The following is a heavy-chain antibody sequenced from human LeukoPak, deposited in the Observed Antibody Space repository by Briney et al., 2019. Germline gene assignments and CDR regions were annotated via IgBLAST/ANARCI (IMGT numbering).Heavy chain of an antibody. J-gene: IGHJ4*02. Sequence: KPSETLSLTCTVSGGSISSGIYYWSWIRQPAGKGLEWIGRIYTSGSTNYNPSLKSRVTISVDTSKNQFSLKLSSVTAADTAVYYCARLSRDGYNFVDYWGQGTLVTVSS. CDR1: GGSISSGIYY. V-gene: IGHV4-61*02. CDR3: ARLSRDGYNFVDY. D-gene: IGHD5-24*01. CDR2: IYTSGST.